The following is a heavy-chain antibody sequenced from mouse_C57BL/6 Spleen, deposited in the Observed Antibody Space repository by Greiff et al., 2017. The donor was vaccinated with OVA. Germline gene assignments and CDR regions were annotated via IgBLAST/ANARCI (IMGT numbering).Heavy chain of an antibody. J-gene: IGHJ3*01. CDR1: GFNIKDYY. V-gene: IGHV14-1*01. CDR2: IDPEDGDT. D-gene: IGHD1-1*01. CDR3: TPYYYGSRTGFAY. Sequence: EVQLQQSGAELVRPGASVKLSCTASGFNIKDYYMHWVKQRPEQGLEWIGRIDPEDGDTEYAPKFQGKATMTADTSSNTAYLQLSSLTSEDTAVYYCTPYYYGSRTGFAYWGQGTLVTVSA.